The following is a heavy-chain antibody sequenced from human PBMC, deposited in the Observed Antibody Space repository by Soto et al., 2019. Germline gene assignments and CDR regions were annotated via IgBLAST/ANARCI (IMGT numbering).Heavy chain of an antibody. CDR1: GYTFTSYD. CDR2: MNPNSGNT. V-gene: IGHV1-8*01. D-gene: IGHD3-22*01. Sequence: ASVKVSCKASGYTFTSYDINWVRQATGQGLEWMGWMNPNSGNTGYAQKFQGRVTMTRNTSISTAYMELSSLRSEDTAVYYCARGRAWTTAPPWYYYDSSGYQRLDYWGQGTLVTVSS. CDR3: ARGRAWTTAPPWYYYDSSGYQRLDY. J-gene: IGHJ4*02.